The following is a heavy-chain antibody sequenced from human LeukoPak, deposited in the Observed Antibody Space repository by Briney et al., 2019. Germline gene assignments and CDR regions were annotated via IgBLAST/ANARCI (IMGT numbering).Heavy chain of an antibody. CDR2: IYHRGNT. CDR1: NYSISSGYY. V-gene: IGHV4-38-2*01. CDR3: ARIRMITFGGVIVRTYYFDY. Sequence: PSETLSLTXAVSNYSISSGYYWGWIRQPPGKGLEWIGSIYHRGNTYYNPSLKSRVTISVDTSKNQFSLKLSSVTAADTAVYYCARIRMITFGGVIVRTYYFDYWGQGTLSSSPQ. D-gene: IGHD3-16*02. J-gene: IGHJ4*02.